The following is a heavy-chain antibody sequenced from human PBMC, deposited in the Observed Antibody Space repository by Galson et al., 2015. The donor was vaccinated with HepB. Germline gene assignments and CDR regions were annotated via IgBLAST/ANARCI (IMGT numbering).Heavy chain of an antibody. Sequence: SLRLSCAASGFTFSDYAMSWVRQTPGKGLEWVSAISGNAAGTHYADSVKGRFTISRDNSKNTLYLQMNSLRAEDTAVYYCARRGTYRSGWLYYFEYWGQGTLVSVSS. CDR2: ISGNAAGT. V-gene: IGHV3-23*01. J-gene: IGHJ4*02. CDR3: ARRGTYRSGWLYYFEY. D-gene: IGHD6-19*01. CDR1: GFTFSDYA.